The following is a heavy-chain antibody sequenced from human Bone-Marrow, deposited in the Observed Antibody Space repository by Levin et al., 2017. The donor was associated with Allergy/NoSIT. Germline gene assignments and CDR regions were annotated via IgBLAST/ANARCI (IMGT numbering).Heavy chain of an antibody. V-gene: IGHV5-51*01. CDR2: IYPGDSDA. D-gene: IGHD3-10*01. CDR3: ARKEAGYGSETIDY. J-gene: IGHJ4*02. CDR1: GYLFTDFW. Sequence: PGGSLRLSCKASGYLFTDFWIGWVRQLPGKGLEWMCIIYPGDSDARYRPSFQGQVSISVDKSINTLYLQWISLKASDTATYCCARKEAGYGSETIDYWGQGTGVTVSS.